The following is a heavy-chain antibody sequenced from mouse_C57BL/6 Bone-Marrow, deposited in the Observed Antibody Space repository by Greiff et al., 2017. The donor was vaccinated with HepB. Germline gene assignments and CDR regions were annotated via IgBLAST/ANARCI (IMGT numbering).Heavy chain of an antibody. V-gene: IGHV14-4*01. D-gene: IGHD2-3*01. Sequence: VQLQQSGAELVRPGASVKLSCTASGFNIKDDYMHWVKQRPEQGLEWIGWIDPENGDTEYASKFQGKATIKADTSSNTAYLQLSSLTSEDTAVYYCTRWLLGNWYFDVWGTGTTVTVSS. CDR2: IDPENGDT. CDR1: GFNIKDDY. CDR3: TRWLLGNWYFDV. J-gene: IGHJ1*03.